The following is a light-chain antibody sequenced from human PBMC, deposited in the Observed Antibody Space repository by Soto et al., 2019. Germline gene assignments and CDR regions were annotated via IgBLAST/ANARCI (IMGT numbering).Light chain of an antibody. V-gene: IGKV3-20*01. CDR3: QQYDSTPPIT. CDR1: QSVSSSY. J-gene: IGKJ5*01. Sequence: EIVLTQSPGTLSLSPGERATLSCRASQSVSSSYLAWYQQKPGQAPRLLIYGASSSATGIPDRFSGSGSGEKVSLNISRLEPEDVSVYYCQQYDSTPPITFGQGTRLEIK. CDR2: GAS.